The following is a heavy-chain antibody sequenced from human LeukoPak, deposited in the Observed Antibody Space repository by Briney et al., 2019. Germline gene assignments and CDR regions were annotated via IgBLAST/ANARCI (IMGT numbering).Heavy chain of an antibody. J-gene: IGHJ6*03. Sequence: NASETLSLTCTVSGGSISSSSYYWGWIRQPPGKGLEWLGSVYYSGSTYYNPSLKRRVTMSVDTSNNQLSLRLSSVTAADTAVYYCASTGNSYYYYMDVWGKGTTVTVSS. CDR1: GGSISSSSYY. D-gene: IGHD5-24*01. CDR2: VYYSGST. CDR3: ASTGNSYYYYMDV. V-gene: IGHV4-39*01.